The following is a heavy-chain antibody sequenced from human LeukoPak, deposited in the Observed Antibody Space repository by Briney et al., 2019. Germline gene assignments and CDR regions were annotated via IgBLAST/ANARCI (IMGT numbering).Heavy chain of an antibody. Sequence: ASVKVSCKASGGTFSSYAISWVRQAPGQGLEWMGGIIPIFGTASYAQKFQGRVTITTDESTSTAYMELSSLRSEDTAVYYCAREVTMVRGVIHSDAFDIWGQGTMVPVSS. CDR1: GGTFSSYA. CDR2: IIPIFGTA. CDR3: AREVTMVRGVIHSDAFDI. D-gene: IGHD3-10*01. V-gene: IGHV1-69*05. J-gene: IGHJ3*02.